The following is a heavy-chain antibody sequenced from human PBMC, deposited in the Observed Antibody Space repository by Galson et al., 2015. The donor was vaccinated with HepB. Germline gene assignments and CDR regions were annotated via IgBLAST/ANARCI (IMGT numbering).Heavy chain of an antibody. D-gene: IGHD2-2*01. Sequence: SLRLSCAASGFAFNNAWMNWVRQAPGKGLEWVGRIKSKTDGGTTEYAAPVKSRFTISRDDSRNTLYLQMHSLKTDDTAVYYCTTDVYFSSYWSWLDPWGQGTLVTVSS. CDR3: TTDVYFSSYWSWLDP. CDR1: GFAFNNAW. V-gene: IGHV3-15*01. J-gene: IGHJ5*02. CDR2: IKSKTDGGTT.